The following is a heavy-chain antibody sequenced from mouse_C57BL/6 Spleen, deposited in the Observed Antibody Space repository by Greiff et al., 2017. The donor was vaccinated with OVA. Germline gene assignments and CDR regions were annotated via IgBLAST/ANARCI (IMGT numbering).Heavy chain of an antibody. Sequence: VQLKESGAELVRPGASVKLSCTASGFNIKDDYMHWVKQRPEQGLEWIGWIDPENGDTEYASKFQGKATITADTSSNTAYLQLSSLTSEDTAVYYCTKGVYYGYEGDYWGQGTTLTVSS. V-gene: IGHV14-4*01. D-gene: IGHD2-2*01. J-gene: IGHJ2*01. CDR3: TKGVYYGYEGDY. CDR1: GFNIKDDY. CDR2: IDPENGDT.